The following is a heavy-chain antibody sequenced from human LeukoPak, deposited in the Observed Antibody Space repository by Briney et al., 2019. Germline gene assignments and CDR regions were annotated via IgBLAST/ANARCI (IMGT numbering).Heavy chain of an antibody. CDR3: ARDLKGGGKTIAAAGTY. D-gene: IGHD6-13*01. V-gene: IGHV1-2*02. CDR1: GYTFTGYY. CDR2: INPNSGGT. J-gene: IGHJ4*02. Sequence: ASVKVSCKASGYTFTGYYMHWVRQAPGQGLEWMGWINPNSGGTNYAQKFQGRVTMTRDTSISTVYMELSRLRSDDTAVYYCARDLKGGGKTIAAAGTYWGQGTLVTVSS.